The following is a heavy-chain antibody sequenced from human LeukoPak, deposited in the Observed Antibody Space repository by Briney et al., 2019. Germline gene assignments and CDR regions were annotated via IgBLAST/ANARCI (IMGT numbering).Heavy chain of an antibody. J-gene: IGHJ6*02. CDR1: GFTFSDST. V-gene: IGHV3-73*01. CDR3: VRGAASGSYYGLGV. D-gene: IGHD1-26*01. Sequence: GSLRLSCAASGFTFSDSTMHWVRQASGKGLEWVGRIRNKANNYATAYATSVKGRFTLSRDDSKNTAYLQMNSLKTGDTALYYCVRGAASGSYYGLGVWGQGATVTVSS. CDR2: IRNKANNYAT.